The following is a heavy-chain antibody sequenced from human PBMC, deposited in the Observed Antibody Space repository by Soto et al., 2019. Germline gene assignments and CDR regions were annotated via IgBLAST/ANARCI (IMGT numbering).Heavy chain of an antibody. D-gene: IGHD6-13*01. CDR1: GFTFKNFA. V-gene: IGHV3-30-3*01. J-gene: IGHJ6*02. CDR2: ISYDGSNK. CDR3: ARVISLYSSSWYEYYGMDV. Sequence: GGSLRLSCAASGFTFKNFAMHWVRQAPGKGLEWVAVISYDGSNKYYADSVKGRFTISRDNSKNTLYLQMNSLRAEDTAVYYCARVISLYSSSWYEYYGMDVWGQGTTVTVSS.